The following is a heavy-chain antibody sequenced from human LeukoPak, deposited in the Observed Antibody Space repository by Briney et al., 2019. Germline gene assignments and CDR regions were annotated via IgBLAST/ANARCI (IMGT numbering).Heavy chain of an antibody. CDR2: IYHDGYI. Sequence: SETLSLTCAVYTGSFIDHYWSWVRQRPGKGLEWIGEIYHDGYIGYNPSLQSRVTLLIDTSKNQFSLKVKSVTAADTGVYHCARGVFPGNSRKNWFDPWGQGILVTVSS. CDR3: ARGVFPGNSRKNWFDP. D-gene: IGHD1-14*01. V-gene: IGHV4-34*01. CDR1: TGSFIDHY. J-gene: IGHJ5*02.